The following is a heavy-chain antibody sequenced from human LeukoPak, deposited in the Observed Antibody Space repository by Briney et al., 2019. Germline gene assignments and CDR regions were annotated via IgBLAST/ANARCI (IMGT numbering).Heavy chain of an antibody. CDR1: GYTFTSYA. CDR3: ARWPPSGSGGSLHFDY. D-gene: IGHD2-15*01. V-gene: IGHV1-3*01. J-gene: IGHJ4*02. Sequence: ASVKVSCKASGYTFTSYAMHWVRQAPGQRLEWMGWINAGNGNTKYSQKFQGRVTITRDISASTAYMELSSLRSEDTAVYYCARWPPSGSGGSLHFDYWGQGTLVTVSS. CDR2: INAGNGNT.